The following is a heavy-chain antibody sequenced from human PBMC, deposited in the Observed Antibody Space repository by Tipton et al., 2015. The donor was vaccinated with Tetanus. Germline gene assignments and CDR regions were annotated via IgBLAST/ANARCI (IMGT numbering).Heavy chain of an antibody. V-gene: IGHV3-7*01. CDR1: GFTFNTYW. CDR3: ARRSLTNYGLDV. CDR2: IKQDGSEK. J-gene: IGHJ6*02. Sequence: SLRLSCEASGFTFNTYWMNWVRQAPGKGLEWVANIKQDGSEKYYVDSVKGRFTISRDHAKNTVFLQMNSLRAEDTAVYFCARRSLTNYGLDVWGQGTPVTVSS. D-gene: IGHD1-1*01.